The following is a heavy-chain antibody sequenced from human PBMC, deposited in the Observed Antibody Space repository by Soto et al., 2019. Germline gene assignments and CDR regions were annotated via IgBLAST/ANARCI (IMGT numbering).Heavy chain of an antibody. Sequence: EEQLLESGGALVQPGGSLRLSCAGYGFTFSVYAMTWVRQAPGRGLEWVSFVSASAIETYSADSVRGRFTISRDNSKNRLFLQMNDLRGEDTAVYYCAKGSSVVHHMAVWGRGTTVTVTS. CDR3: AKGSSVVHHMAV. CDR2: VSASAIET. V-gene: IGHV3-23*01. CDR1: GFTFSVYA. J-gene: IGHJ6*03. D-gene: IGHD6-6*01.